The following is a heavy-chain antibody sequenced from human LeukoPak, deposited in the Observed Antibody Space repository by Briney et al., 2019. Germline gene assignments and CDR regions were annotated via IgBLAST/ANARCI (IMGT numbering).Heavy chain of an antibody. D-gene: IGHD2-21*01. CDR2: INPNSSDT. V-gene: IGHV1-2*02. Sequence: ASVKVSCKASGYTFTGYYIHWVRQAPGQGLECVGWINPNSSDTKYTQNFQGRVTMTRDTSISTAYMELSRLKSDDTAMYYCARDRVFADFDYWGQGTLVTVSS. CDR1: GYTFTGYY. CDR3: ARDRVFADFDY. J-gene: IGHJ4*02.